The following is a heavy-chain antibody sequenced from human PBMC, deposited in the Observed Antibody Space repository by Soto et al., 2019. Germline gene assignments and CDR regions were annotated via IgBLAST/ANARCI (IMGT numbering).Heavy chain of an antibody. J-gene: IGHJ4*02. Sequence: GGSLSLSCAAYGFSFSTYDMSWVRQSPGKGLDWVSVIIGSDGSTYYAHSVKGRFTISRDNSKNTLYLQMSGLRVDDTAVYYCTKGAHLDYWGPGTLVTVSS. V-gene: IGHV3-23*01. CDR2: IIGSDGST. CDR1: GFSFSTYD. CDR3: TKGAHLDY.